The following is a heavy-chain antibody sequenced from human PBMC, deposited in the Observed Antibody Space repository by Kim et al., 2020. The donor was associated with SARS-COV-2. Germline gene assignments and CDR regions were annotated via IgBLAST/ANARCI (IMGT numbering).Heavy chain of an antibody. CDR3: ARGGILSAGGADFDY. Sequence: PSLKSRVTISVDTSKNQFSLKLSSVTAADTAVYYCARGGILSAGGADFDYWGQGTLVTVSS. J-gene: IGHJ4*02. D-gene: IGHD1-26*01. V-gene: IGHV4-34*01.